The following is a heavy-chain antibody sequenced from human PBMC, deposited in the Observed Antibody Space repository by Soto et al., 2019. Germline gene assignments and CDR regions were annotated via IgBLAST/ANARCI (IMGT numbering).Heavy chain of an antibody. CDR1: GFSFSADGVG. Sequence: QITLKESGPTLVKPTQTLTLTCIFSGFSFSADGVGVGWIRQPPGKALEWLALIFWDDDGRYSPSMKSRLTITKETSKNQVVLTMTNMDPVDTATYYCAHAYGGTSWPNDAFDVWGPGTVVTVSS. D-gene: IGHD2-21*01. CDR3: AHAYGGTSWPNDAFDV. J-gene: IGHJ3*01. V-gene: IGHV2-5*02. CDR2: IFWDDDG.